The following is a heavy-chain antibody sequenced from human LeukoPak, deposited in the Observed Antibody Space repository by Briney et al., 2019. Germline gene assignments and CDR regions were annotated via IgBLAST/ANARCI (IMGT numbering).Heavy chain of an antibody. V-gene: IGHV3-21*01. CDR3: ARDLLGTVTTFHAFDI. Sequence: GGSLRLSCAASGFTFSSYSMNWVRQAPGKRLEWVSSISSSSSYIYYADSVKGRFTISRDNAKNSLYLQMNGLRAEDTAVYYCARDLLGTVTTFHAFDIWGQGTMVTVSS. D-gene: IGHD4-17*01. CDR2: ISSSSSYI. CDR1: GFTFSSYS. J-gene: IGHJ3*02.